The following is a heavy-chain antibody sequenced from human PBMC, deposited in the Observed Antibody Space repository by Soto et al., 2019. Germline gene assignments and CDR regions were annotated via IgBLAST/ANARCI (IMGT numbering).Heavy chain of an antibody. Sequence: PGGSLRLSCATSGFTVSIYSMNWVRQAPGKGLEWVSYISSSSSTIYYADSVKGRFTISRDNAKNSLYLQMNSLRAEDTAVYYCARAVIGYYWGRGTLVPVSS. J-gene: IGHJ4*02. D-gene: IGHD3-16*02. CDR1: GFTVSIYS. CDR3: ARAVIGYY. CDR2: ISSSSSTI. V-gene: IGHV3-48*01.